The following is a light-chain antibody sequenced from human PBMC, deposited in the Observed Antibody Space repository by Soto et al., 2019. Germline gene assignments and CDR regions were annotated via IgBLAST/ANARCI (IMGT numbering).Light chain of an antibody. CDR2: KAS. Sequence: DIQMTQAPSTQSASVGDRVTITCRASQSINNWLAWYQQRPGTAPKLLIYKASTLQTGVPSRFSGSASGTEFTLTISSLQPDDFATYYCQQYNSYPHTFGQGTKLEIK. CDR3: QQYNSYPHT. J-gene: IGKJ2*01. CDR1: QSINNW. V-gene: IGKV1-5*03.